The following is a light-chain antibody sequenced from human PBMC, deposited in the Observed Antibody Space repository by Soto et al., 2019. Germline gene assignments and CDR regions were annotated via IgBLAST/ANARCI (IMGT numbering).Light chain of an antibody. CDR3: QQYNVYPLN. V-gene: IGKV1-5*03. J-gene: IGKJ4*01. CDR2: KAF. Sequence: DFQMTQSPSTLPASVGDIVTITCRASQTSSIWLAWYQQRPGKAPKLLIYKAFSLESGVSSRFSGSGSGTEFTLTISSLQSDDFATYYFQQYNVYPLNLGGGNKVQIK. CDR1: QTSSIW.